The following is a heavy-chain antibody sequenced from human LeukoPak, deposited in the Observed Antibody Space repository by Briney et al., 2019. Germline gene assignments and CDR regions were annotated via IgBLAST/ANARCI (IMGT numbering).Heavy chain of an antibody. Sequence: GGSLRLSCAASGFTFSSYAMSWVRQAPGKGLEWVSAISGSGGSTYYADSVKGRFAISRDNSKNTLYLQMNSLRAEDTAVYYCAKVTGEATCFDYWGQGTLVTVSS. CDR3: AKVTGEATCFDY. V-gene: IGHV3-23*01. CDR1: GFTFSSYA. D-gene: IGHD7-27*01. J-gene: IGHJ4*02. CDR2: ISGSGGST.